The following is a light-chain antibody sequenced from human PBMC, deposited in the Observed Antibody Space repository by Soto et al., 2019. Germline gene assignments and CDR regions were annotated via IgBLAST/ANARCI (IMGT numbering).Light chain of an antibody. J-gene: IGKJ5*01. CDR1: QSISSNF. Sequence: EIVLTQSPGTLSLSPGERATLSCRASQSISSNFLAWYQQRPGQAPRLLIYGASSRATGIPDSFSGSGSGTDFTLTISSLEPEDFAVYYCQQRSNWPPITFGQGTRLENK. CDR3: QQRSNWPPIT. CDR2: GAS. V-gene: IGKV3D-20*02.